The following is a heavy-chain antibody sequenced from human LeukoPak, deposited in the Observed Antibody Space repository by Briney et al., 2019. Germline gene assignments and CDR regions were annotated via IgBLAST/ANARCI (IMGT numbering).Heavy chain of an antibody. J-gene: IGHJ4*02. Sequence: PGGSLRLSCAASGFTFSSYEMNWVRQAPGKGLEWVSYISSSGSTIYYADSVKGRFTISRDNAKNSLYLQMNSLRAEDTAVYYCARGRYDSGSYWPDYWGQGTLVTVSS. CDR3: ARGRYDSGSYWPDY. CDR2: ISSSGSTI. CDR1: GFTFSSYE. D-gene: IGHD1-26*01. V-gene: IGHV3-48*03.